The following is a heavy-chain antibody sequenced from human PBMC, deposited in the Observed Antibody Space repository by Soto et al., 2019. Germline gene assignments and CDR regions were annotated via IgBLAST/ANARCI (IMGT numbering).Heavy chain of an antibody. CDR2: MNPNSGNT. J-gene: IGHJ4*02. Sequence: ASVKVSCKASGYTFTSYDINWVRQATGQGLEWMGWMNPNSGNTGYAQKFQGRVTMTRNTSISTAYMELSSLRSEDTAVYYCARGTPDFWSGYYLYYFDYWGQGTLVTSPQ. V-gene: IGHV1-8*01. D-gene: IGHD3-3*01. CDR3: ARGTPDFWSGYYLYYFDY. CDR1: GYTFTSYD.